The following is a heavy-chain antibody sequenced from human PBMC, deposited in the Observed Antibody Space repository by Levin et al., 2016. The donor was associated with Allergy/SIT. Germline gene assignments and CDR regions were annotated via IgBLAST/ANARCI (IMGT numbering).Heavy chain of an antibody. J-gene: IGHJ3*02. CDR2: IYPADSDT. CDR3: ARHGTENDAFDI. Sequence: VRQMPGKGLEWMGIIYPADSDTRYSPSFQGQVTISADKSISTAYLHWSSLQASDTAMYYCARHGTENDAFDIWGQGTMVTVSS. V-gene: IGHV5-51*01. D-gene: IGHD6-13*01.